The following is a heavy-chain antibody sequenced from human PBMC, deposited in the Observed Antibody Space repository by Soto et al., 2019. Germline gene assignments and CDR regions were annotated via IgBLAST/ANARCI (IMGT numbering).Heavy chain of an antibody. V-gene: IGHV4-39*01. CDR3: ARRECSGGTCSFDP. CDR2: IHYTGST. Sequence: SQTFSLTCTVSGGSISPSNYYRAWFRQPPGKGLEWIGSIHYTGSTYYNPSLKSRVTISVDTSKNQFSLKLTSVSAADTAVYYCARRECSGGTCSFDPWGQGTLVT. CDR1: GGSISPSNYY. J-gene: IGHJ5*02. D-gene: IGHD2-15*01.